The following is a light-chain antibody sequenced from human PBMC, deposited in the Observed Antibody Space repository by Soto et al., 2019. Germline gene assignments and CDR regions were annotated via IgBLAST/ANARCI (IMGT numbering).Light chain of an antibody. J-gene: IGKJ5*01. CDR1: QDITNY. CDR2: DSS. Sequence: DIQMTQSPSSLSASVGDRVTITCQASQDITNYLNWYQQKPGKAPKLLIYDSSNLETGVPSKFSGTGSGTHFTFTISSLQPEDIATYYCQQYDHLPSITFGQGTRLEN. V-gene: IGKV1-33*01. CDR3: QQYDHLPSIT.